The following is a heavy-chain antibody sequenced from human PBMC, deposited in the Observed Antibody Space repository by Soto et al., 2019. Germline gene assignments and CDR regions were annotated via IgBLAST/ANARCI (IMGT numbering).Heavy chain of an antibody. Sequence: SETLSLTCAVYGGSFSGYYWNLIRQPPGKGLEWIGEINHSGSTNYNPSLKSRVTISVDTSKNQFSLKLSSVTAADTAVYYCARGRYYDILTGYPQGWFDPWGQGTLVTVSS. V-gene: IGHV4-34*01. CDR2: INHSGST. CDR3: ARGRYYDILTGYPQGWFDP. CDR1: GGSFSGYY. D-gene: IGHD3-9*01. J-gene: IGHJ5*02.